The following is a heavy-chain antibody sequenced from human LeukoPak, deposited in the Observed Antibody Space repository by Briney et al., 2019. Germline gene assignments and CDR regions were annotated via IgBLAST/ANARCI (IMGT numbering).Heavy chain of an antibody. CDR3: ARGKARAMIAAAGTFDY. V-gene: IGHV3-48*03. J-gene: IGHJ4*02. D-gene: IGHD6-13*01. CDR2: ISSSGSTI. Sequence: GGSLRLSCAASGFTFSSYEMNWVRQAPGKGLEWVSYISSSGSTIYYADSVKGRFTISRDNAKNSLYLQMNSLRAEDTAVYYCARGKARAMIAAAGTFDYWGQGTLVTVPS. CDR1: GFTFSSYE.